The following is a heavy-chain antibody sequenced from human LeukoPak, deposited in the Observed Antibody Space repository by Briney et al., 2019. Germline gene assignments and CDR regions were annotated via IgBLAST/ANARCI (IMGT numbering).Heavy chain of an antibody. D-gene: IGHD3-3*01. J-gene: IGHJ4*02. V-gene: IGHV1-2*02. CDR1: GYTFTGYY. CDR3: ARDEITIFVVAIPY. Sequence: GASVKVSCKASGYTFTGYYMHWVRQAPGQGLEWMGWINPNSGGTNYAQKFQGRVTMTRDTSISTAYMELSRLRSDDTAVYYCARDEITIFVVAIPYWGQGTLVTVSS. CDR2: INPNSGGT.